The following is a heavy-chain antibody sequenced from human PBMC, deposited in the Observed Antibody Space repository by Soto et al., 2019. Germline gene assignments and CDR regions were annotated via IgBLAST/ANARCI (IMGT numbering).Heavy chain of an antibody. CDR3: ARGRYCSSTSCITYGMDV. Sequence: QVQLVESGGGVVQPGRSRRLSCAASGFTFSSYGLHWVRQAPGKGLEWVAVIWYDGSNKYYADSVKGRFTISRDNSKNTLYLQMNSLRAEDTAVYYCARGRYCSSTSCITYGMDVWGHGTTVTVSS. D-gene: IGHD2-2*01. CDR1: GFTFSSYG. V-gene: IGHV3-33*01. CDR2: IWYDGSNK. J-gene: IGHJ6*02.